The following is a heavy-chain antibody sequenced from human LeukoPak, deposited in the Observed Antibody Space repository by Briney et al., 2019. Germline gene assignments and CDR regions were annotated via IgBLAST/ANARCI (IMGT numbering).Heavy chain of an antibody. CDR3: ARGAPVFEVFCYYYYMDV. D-gene: IGHD2/OR15-2a*01. J-gene: IGHJ6*03. Sequence: GGSLRLSCAASGFTFSSYSMNWVRQAPGKGLEWVSYISSSSSTIYYADSVKGRFTISRDNAKNSLYLQMSSLRAEDTAVYYCARGAPVFEVFCYYYYMDVWGKGTTVTVSS. CDR2: ISSSSSTI. CDR1: GFTFSSYS. V-gene: IGHV3-48*04.